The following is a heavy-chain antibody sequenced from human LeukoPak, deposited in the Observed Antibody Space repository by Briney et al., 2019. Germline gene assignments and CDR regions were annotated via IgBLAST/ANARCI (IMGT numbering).Heavy chain of an antibody. J-gene: IGHJ4*02. D-gene: IGHD1-20*01. Sequence: SETLSLTCTVSGRSISSGGYYWSWIRQHPGKGLEWIGYIYYSGSIYYNPSLKSRVTISVDTPKNQFSLKLSSVTAADTAVYYCARGLTGTHWGHFDYWGQGTLVTVSS. V-gene: IGHV4-31*03. CDR3: ARGLTGTHWGHFDY. CDR2: IYYSGSI. CDR1: GRSISSGGYY.